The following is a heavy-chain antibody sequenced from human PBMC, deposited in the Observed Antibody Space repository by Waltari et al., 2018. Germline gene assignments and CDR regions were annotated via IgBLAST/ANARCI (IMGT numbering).Heavy chain of an antibody. D-gene: IGHD3-3*01. Sequence: QVQLQESGPGLVKPSETLSLTCTVSGGSISSYYWSWIRQPAGKGLEWLGRIYTSGSTNYNPSLKSRVTMSVDTSKNQFSLKLSSVTAADTAVYYCARVATYDFWSGYYTRGAYYYMDVWGKGTTVTVSS. V-gene: IGHV4-4*07. CDR1: GGSISSYY. J-gene: IGHJ6*03. CDR2: IYTSGST. CDR3: ARVATYDFWSGYYTRGAYYYMDV.